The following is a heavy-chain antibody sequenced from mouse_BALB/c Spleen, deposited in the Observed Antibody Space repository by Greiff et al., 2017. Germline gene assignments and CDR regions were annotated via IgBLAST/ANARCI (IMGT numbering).Heavy chain of an antibody. CDR3: ARSALVRLGFAY. J-gene: IGHJ3*01. D-gene: IGHD1-2*01. CDR2: ISYSGST. CDR1: GFSITSDYV. Sequence: EVQLQESGPGLVKPSQSLSLTCTVTGFSITSDYVWNLIRQFPGNKLGWMGYISYSGSTSYNPSLKSRISITRDTSKNQFFLQLNSVTTEDTATYYCARSALVRLGFAYWGQGTLVTVSA. V-gene: IGHV3-2*02.